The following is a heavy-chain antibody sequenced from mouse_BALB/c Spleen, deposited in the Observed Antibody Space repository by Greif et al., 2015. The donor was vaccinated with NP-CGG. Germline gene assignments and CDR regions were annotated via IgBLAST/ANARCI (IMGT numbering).Heavy chain of an antibody. Sequence: VMLVESGAELAKPGASVKMSRKASGYTFTSYWMHWVKQRPGQGLEWIGYINPSTGYTEYNQKFKDRATLTADKSSSTAYMQLSSLTSEDSAVYYCARRVYYFDYWGQGTTLTVSS. V-gene: IGHV1-7*01. J-gene: IGHJ2*01. CDR3: ARRVYYFDY. CDR2: INPSTGYT. CDR1: GYTFTSYW.